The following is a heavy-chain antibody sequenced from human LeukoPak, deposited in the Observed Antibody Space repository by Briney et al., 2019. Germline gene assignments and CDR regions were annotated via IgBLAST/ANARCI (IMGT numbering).Heavy chain of an antibody. CDR1: GYTFTNYD. V-gene: IGHV1-8*01. J-gene: IGHJ4*02. CDR3: AREGLDY. CDR2: KNPNSGNS. Sequence: EASVKVSCKASGYTFTNYDINWVRQATGQGLEWMGYKNPNSGNSAYAQKFQGRVTITTDASITTAYMELSGLRSEDTALYYYAREGLDYWGQGTLVTVSS.